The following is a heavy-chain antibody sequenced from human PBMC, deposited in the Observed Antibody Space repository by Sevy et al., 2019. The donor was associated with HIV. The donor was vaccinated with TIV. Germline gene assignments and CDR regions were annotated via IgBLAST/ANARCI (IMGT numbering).Heavy chain of an antibody. CDR3: LRDKEEGASVLDY. CDR1: GFNFRNSW. V-gene: IGHV3-7*01. CDR2: IKQDGYAT. D-gene: IGHD1-26*01. Sequence: GGSLRLSCATFGFNFRNSWMAWVRQPPGKGLEFLADIKQDGYATYYVDSVKGRFTISRDNAKNSLHLQMNSLRAEDTAMYFCLRDKEEGASVLDYWGQGTPVTVSS. J-gene: IGHJ4*02.